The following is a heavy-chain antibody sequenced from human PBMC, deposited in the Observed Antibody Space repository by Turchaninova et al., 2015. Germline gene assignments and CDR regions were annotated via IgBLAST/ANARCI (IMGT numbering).Heavy chain of an antibody. Sequence: QVQLQESGPGLVKPSETLTLTFPVSGGSISCYYWSWIRQPPGKGLEWIGYMYYSGSSNYHPSVKSRVTISVDTSKNQFSLKLRSVTAADTAVYYCARVRGYCVGGTCYGNNWFDPWGQGTLVTVSS. CDR2: MYYSGSS. CDR3: ARVRGYCVGGTCYGNNWFDP. CDR1: GGSISCYY. J-gene: IGHJ5*02. D-gene: IGHD2-15*01. V-gene: IGHV4-59*01.